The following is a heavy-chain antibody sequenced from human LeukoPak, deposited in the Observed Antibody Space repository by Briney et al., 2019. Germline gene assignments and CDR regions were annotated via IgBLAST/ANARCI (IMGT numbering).Heavy chain of an antibody. J-gene: IGHJ4*02. CDR1: GFTFSSYG. Sequence: GSLRLSCAAPGFTFSSYGMHWVRQAPGKGLEWVAFIRSDGSNKYYADSVKGRFTISRDNSKNTLYLQLNSLRAEGTAVYYCAKVMDRDIVATIRLGSQYYFDYWGQGTLVTVSS. D-gene: IGHD5-12*01. CDR2: IRSDGSNK. V-gene: IGHV3-30*02. CDR3: AKVMDRDIVATIRLGSQYYFDY.